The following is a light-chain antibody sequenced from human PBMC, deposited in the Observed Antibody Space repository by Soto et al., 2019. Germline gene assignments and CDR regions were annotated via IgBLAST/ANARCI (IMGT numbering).Light chain of an antibody. CDR3: QQGYSTRPYT. Sequence: DIQMTQSPSSLSASVGDRVTITCRASQSISSYLNWYQQKPGKAPKLLIYAASSLQSGVPSRFSGSGSGTDFKLTIRSLQPEDVATSYCQQGYSTRPYTFGQGTKLEIK. V-gene: IGKV1-39*01. J-gene: IGKJ2*01. CDR2: AAS. CDR1: QSISSY.